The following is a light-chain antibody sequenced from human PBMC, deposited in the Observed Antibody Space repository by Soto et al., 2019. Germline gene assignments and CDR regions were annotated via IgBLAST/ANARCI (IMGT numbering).Light chain of an antibody. V-gene: IGKV3-20*01. Sequence: VLTQSPGTLSLSPGEGATLSCRASQSVSSSYLAWFRQKPGQASRLLIYGASSRDTGIPDRFNGSGSGTDFTLTISRLEPEDFAVYYCQLYYTSPRPFGKGNKV. J-gene: IGKJ1*01. CDR3: QLYYTSPRP. CDR1: QSVSSSY. CDR2: GAS.